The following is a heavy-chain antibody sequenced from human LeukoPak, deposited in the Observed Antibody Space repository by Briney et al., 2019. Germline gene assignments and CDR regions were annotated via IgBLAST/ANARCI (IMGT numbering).Heavy chain of an antibody. CDR2: ISYEGSTK. J-gene: IGHJ4*02. D-gene: IGHD2-15*01. V-gene: IGHV3-30*18. CDR1: GFTFSNYG. Sequence: GGSLRLSCAASGFTFSNYGMHWVRQAPGKGLEWVAVISYEGSTKYCADSVKGRFTISRDNSKNTLYLQMNSLRAEDTAVYYCAKESTVRAAREIDYWGQGTLVIVSS. CDR3: AKESTVRAAREIDY.